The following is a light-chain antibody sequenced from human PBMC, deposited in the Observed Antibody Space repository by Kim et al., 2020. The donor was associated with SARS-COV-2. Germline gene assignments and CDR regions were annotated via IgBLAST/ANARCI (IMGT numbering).Light chain of an antibody. CDR3: QLYGDSPLCT. Sequence: EIVLTQSPGTLSLSPGERATLSCRASQSVSSSYFAWYQQKPGQAPRLLIYATSNRATGIPDRFSGSGSGTDFTLTISRLEPEDFAVYYCQLYGDSPLCTFGPGTRLGI. V-gene: IGKV3-20*01. CDR1: QSVSSSY. J-gene: IGKJ5*01. CDR2: ATS.